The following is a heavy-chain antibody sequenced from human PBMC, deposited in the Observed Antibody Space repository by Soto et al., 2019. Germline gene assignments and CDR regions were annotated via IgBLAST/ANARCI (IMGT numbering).Heavy chain of an antibody. CDR2: ISYSGDRQ. D-gene: IGHD3-16*01. CDR3: ARTPAAMITDRYNWFDS. CDR1: GFTFAEYA. V-gene: IGHV3-30*01. Sequence: PGGSLRLSCVASGFTFAEYAMHWVRRIPGKGLEWVAVISYSGDRQYYAESVKGRFTISRDNSKKTLYLQMFSLTSEDSAVFYCARTPAAMITDRYNWFDSWGPGTQVTVSS. J-gene: IGHJ5*01.